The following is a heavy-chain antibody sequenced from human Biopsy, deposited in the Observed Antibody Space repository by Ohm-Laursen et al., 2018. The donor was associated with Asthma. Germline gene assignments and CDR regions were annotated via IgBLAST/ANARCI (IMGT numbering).Heavy chain of an antibody. D-gene: IGHD7-27*01. CDR3: ARDAPTGGYIDY. Sequence: SLRLSCSASGFAVSRDHMFWVRQAPGKGLEWVSVTYSGGSTYYADSVKGRFTISRDNPRNSLYLQMNSLRAEDTAVYYCARDAPTGGYIDYWGLGTLVTVSS. V-gene: IGHV3-66*01. CDR2: TYSGGST. CDR1: GFAVSRDH. J-gene: IGHJ4*02.